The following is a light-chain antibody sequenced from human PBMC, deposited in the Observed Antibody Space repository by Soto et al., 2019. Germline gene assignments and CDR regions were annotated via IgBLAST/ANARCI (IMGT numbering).Light chain of an antibody. V-gene: IGKV3-20*01. CDR1: QSVSSTY. CDR2: GAS. CDR3: QQYDSSLYT. Sequence: EIVLTQSPGTLSLSPGDRATLSCRASQSVSSTYVAWYQQRPGQAPRLLIYGASSRATGIPDRFSGSGSGTDFTLSISRLEPEDFAVYYCQQYDSSLYTFGQGTKLEIK. J-gene: IGKJ2*01.